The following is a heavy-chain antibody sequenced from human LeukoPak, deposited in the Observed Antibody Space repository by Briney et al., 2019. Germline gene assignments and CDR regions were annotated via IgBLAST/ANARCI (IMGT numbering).Heavy chain of an antibody. CDR2: INHSGST. D-gene: IGHD3-22*01. J-gene: IGHJ4*02. Sequence: SETLSLTCAVYGGSFSGYYWSWIRQPPGKGLEWIGEINHSGSTNYNPSLKSRVTISVDTSKNQFSLKLSSVTAADTAVYYCARECYYDTSGYRYYFDYWGQGTLVTVSS. CDR3: ARECYYDTSGYRYYFDY. V-gene: IGHV4-34*01. CDR1: GGSFSGYY.